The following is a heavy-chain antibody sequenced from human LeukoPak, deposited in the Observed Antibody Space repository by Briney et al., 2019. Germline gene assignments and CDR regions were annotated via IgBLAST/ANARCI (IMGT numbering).Heavy chain of an antibody. CDR3: AKLATTRFLNGY. CDR1: GFTFSSYG. V-gene: IGHV3-30*18. J-gene: IGHJ4*02. D-gene: IGHD2-15*01. Sequence: GGALRLSCAASGFTFSSYGMHWVRQAPGKGLEWVAVISYDGSNKYYADSVKGRFTISRDNSKNTLYLQMNSLRAEDTAVYYCAKLATTRFLNGYWGQGTLVTVSS. CDR2: ISYDGSNK.